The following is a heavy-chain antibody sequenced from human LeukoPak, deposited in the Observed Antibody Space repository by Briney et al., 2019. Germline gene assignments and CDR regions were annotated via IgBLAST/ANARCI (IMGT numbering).Heavy chain of an antibody. CDR2: IIPILGIA. D-gene: IGHD3-3*01. CDR3: ARAQYYDFWSGYSNYYYYMDV. Sequence: GASVKVSCKASGGTFSSYIISWVRQAPGQGLEWMGRIIPILGIANYAQKFQGRVTITADKSTSTAYMELSSLRSEDTAVYYCARAQYYDFWSGYSNYYYYMDVWGKGTTVTVSS. J-gene: IGHJ6*03. V-gene: IGHV1-69*02. CDR1: GGTFSSYI.